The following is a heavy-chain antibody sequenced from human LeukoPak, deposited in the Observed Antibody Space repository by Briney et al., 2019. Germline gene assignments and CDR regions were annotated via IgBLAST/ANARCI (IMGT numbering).Heavy chain of an antibody. V-gene: IGHV4-34*01. J-gene: IGHJ4*02. Sequence: PSETLSLTCAVYGGSFSGYYWSWIRQPPGKGLEWIGEINHSGSTNYNPSLKSRVTISVDTSKNQFSLKLSSVTAADTAVYYCARKSSQWLQYYFDYWGQGTLVTVSS. D-gene: IGHD3-22*01. CDR3: ARKSSQWLQYYFDY. CDR2: INHSGST. CDR1: GGSFSGYY.